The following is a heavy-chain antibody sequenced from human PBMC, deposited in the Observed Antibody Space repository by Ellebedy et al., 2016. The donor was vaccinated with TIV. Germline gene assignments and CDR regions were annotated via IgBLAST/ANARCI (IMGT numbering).Heavy chain of an antibody. D-gene: IGHD3-10*01. CDR2: IDPTDSYT. V-gene: IGHV5-10-1*01. CDR3: ARLTVYYYGSGANGMDV. CDR1: GDTFSNYL. Sequence: GESLKISCKGSGDTFSNYLIIWVRQMPGKGLEWMGRIDPTDSYTTYSPSFQGHVTISADKSISTAYLQWSSLRASDTAMYFCARLTVYYYGSGANGMDVWGPGTTVTVSS. J-gene: IGHJ6*02.